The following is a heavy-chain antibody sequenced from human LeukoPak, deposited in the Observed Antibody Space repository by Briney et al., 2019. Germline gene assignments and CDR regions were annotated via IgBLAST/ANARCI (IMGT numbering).Heavy chain of an antibody. J-gene: IGHJ4*02. CDR2: IYYSGGT. CDR3: ARERGLVRDFDY. V-gene: IGHV4-30-4*01. D-gene: IGHD3-10*01. CDR1: GGSISSSDYY. Sequence: SQTLSLTCTVSGGSISSSDYYWSWIRQPPGKGLEWIGYIYYSGGTYYNPSLKSRVTISVDTSKNQFSLKLSSVTAADTAVYYCARERGLVRDFDYWGQGTLVTVSS.